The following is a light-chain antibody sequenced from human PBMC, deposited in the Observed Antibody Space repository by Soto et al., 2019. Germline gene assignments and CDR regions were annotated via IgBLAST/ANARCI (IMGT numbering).Light chain of an antibody. CDR3: SSYAGSNNFV. V-gene: IGLV2-8*01. CDR2: EVT. J-gene: IGLJ1*01. Sequence: QPVLTQPPSASGSPGQSVTISCTGTSSDVGGYNYVSWYQQHPGKAPKLMIYEVTKRPSGVPDRFSGSKSGNTASLTVSGLQAGDEADYYCSSYAGSNNFVFGTGTKLTVL. CDR1: SSDVGGYNY.